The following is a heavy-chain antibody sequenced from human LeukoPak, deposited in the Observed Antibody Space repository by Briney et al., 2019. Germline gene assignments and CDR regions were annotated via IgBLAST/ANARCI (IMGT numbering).Heavy chain of an antibody. CDR2: ISYDGSNK. D-gene: IGHD2-15*01. V-gene: IGHV3-30*18. CDR3: AKLGVDCSGGSCYSRYYGMDV. J-gene: IGHJ6*02. CDR1: GFTFSSYG. Sequence: GGSLRLSCAASGFTFSSYGMHRVRQAPGKGLEWVAVISYDGSNKYYADSVKGRFTISRDNSKNTLYLQMNSLRAEDTAVYYCAKLGVDCSGGSCYSRYYGMDVWGQGTTVTVSS.